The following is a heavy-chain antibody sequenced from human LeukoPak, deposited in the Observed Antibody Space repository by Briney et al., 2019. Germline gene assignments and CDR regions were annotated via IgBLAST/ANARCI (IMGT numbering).Heavy chain of an antibody. D-gene: IGHD6-19*01. CDR2: IYYSGST. J-gene: IGHJ4*02. Sequence: SETLSLTCTVSGGSISSYYWSWIRQPPGKGLEWIGYIYYSGSTNYNPSLRSRVTISVDTSKNQFSLKLSSVTAADTAVYYCARTAVAGTIDYWGQETLVTVSS. V-gene: IGHV4-59*01. CDR3: ARTAVAGTIDY. CDR1: GGSISSYY.